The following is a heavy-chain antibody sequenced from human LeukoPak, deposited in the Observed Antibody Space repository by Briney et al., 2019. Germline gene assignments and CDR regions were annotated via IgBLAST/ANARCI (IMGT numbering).Heavy chain of an antibody. V-gene: IGHV3-48*01. CDR2: ISTTSSTI. Sequence: GGSLRLSRAPSGFTFSNYNFIRVRQAPGKGLEWVSYISTTSSTIHYADSVKGRFTISRDNAKNSLYLRMNGLRAEDTAVYYCAIDLLHCGSIGCRSRGQGTLVTVSS. CDR1: GFTFSNYN. CDR3: AIDLLHCGSIGCRS. J-gene: IGHJ4*02. D-gene: IGHD2-2*01.